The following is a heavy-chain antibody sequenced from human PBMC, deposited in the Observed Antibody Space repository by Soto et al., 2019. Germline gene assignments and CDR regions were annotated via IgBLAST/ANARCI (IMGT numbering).Heavy chain of an antibody. D-gene: IGHD1-26*01. V-gene: IGHV3-30*03. CDR3: AIIHSGSYGFDV. J-gene: IGHJ3*01. CDR2: ISYDGSNK. CDR1: RLTFNIYD. Sequence: GGSLRLSCAASRLTFNIYDIYWVRQAPGKGLEWLALISYDGSNKYYADSVKGRFTISRDNSKNTLYLQMGRLRPDDTAVYHCAIIHSGSYGFDVWGQGTVVTVSS.